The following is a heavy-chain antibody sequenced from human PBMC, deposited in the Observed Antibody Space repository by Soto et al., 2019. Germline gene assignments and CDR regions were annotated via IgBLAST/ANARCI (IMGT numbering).Heavy chain of an antibody. V-gene: IGHV5-51*01. D-gene: IGHD3-22*01. CDR2: IYPGDSDT. Sequence: GESLKISCKGSGYSFTSYWIGWVRQMPGKGLEWMGIIYPGDSDTRYSPSFQGQVTISADKSISTAYLQWSSLKASDTAIYYCARQGTITTAYRYAIGDVYYYYYGMDVWGQGTTVTVSS. CDR1: GYSFTSYW. J-gene: IGHJ6*02. CDR3: ARQGTITTAYRYAIGDVYYYYYGMDV.